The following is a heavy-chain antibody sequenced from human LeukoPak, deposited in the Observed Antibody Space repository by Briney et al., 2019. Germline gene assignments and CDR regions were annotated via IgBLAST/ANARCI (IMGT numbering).Heavy chain of an antibody. CDR1: GGSISSYY. J-gene: IGHJ4*02. Sequence: SETLSLTCTVSGGSISSYYWSWIRQPAGKGLEWIGRMSSSGGTSYNPSLKSRVTMSLDTSKNQFSLRLSSVTAADTAVYYCARVGPTSRAFDYWGQGTLVTVSS. CDR3: ARVGPTSRAFDY. V-gene: IGHV4-4*07. D-gene: IGHD1-26*01. CDR2: MSSSGGT.